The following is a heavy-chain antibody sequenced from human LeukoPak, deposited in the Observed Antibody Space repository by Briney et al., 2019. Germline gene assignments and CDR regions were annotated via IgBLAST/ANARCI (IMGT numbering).Heavy chain of an antibody. V-gene: IGHV3-21*01. CDR3: ARDCGGYCSSSSSPYGMDV. CDR1: GFTFSSYS. J-gene: IGHJ6*02. D-gene: IGHD2-2*03. CDR2: ISRSSGYI. Sequence: GGSLRLSCVASGFTFSSYSMNWVRQVPGKGLEWVSSISRSSGYIYYADSLKGRFIISRDNAKKSLYLQMNSLRAEDTAVYYCARDCGGYCSSSSSPYGMDVWGQGTTVTVSS.